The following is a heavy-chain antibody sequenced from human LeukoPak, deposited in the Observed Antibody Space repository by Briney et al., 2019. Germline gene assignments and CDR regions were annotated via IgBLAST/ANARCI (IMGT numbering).Heavy chain of an antibody. Sequence: SETLSLTCTVSGGSISSYYWSWIRHPPGEGLEWGGYIYYSGSTNDNLSHKSRDTIAVATSKNQFPQKLSSVSAADRAVYYCARVRRGGSWPYFDYWGQRTLVTVSS. CDR2: IYYSGST. J-gene: IGHJ4*02. D-gene: IGHD2-15*01. CDR3: ARVRRGGSWPYFDY. V-gene: IGHV4-59*13. CDR1: GGSISSYY.